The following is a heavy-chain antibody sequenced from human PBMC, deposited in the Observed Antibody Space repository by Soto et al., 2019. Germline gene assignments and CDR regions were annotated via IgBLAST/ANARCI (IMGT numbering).Heavy chain of an antibody. CDR2: VFHTGTT. Sequence: QVQLQESGPGLVKPSGTLSLTCAVSGDSVSSPYYWCWVRQPPGKGLEWIGEVFHTGTTSYNPSLRSRVTISMDKSNNQFSLHLSSVTAADTAVYYCARSAGWYAVHSWGPGTPVIVSS. CDR1: GDSVSSPYY. D-gene: IGHD6-19*01. V-gene: IGHV4-4*02. J-gene: IGHJ4*02. CDR3: ARSAGWYAVHS.